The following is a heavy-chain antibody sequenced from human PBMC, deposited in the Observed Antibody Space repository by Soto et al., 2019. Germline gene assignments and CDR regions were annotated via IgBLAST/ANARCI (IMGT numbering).Heavy chain of an antibody. CDR1: GFTFSSYG. D-gene: IGHD2-15*01. CDR3: AKDKGGPPDY. CDR2: ISYDGSNK. J-gene: IGHJ4*02. V-gene: IGHV3-30*18. Sequence: GGSLRLSCAASGFTFSSYGMHWVRQAPGKGLEWVAVISYDGSNKYYADSVKGRFTISRDNSKNTLYLQMNSLRAEDTAVYYCAKDKGGPPDYWGQGTLVTVSS.